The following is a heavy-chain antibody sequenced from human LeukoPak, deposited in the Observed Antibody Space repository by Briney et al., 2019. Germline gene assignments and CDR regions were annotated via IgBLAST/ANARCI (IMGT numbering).Heavy chain of an antibody. CDR2: IYYSGST. V-gene: IGHV4-59*01. CDR1: GGSISSYY. CDR3: AGAADAYCSGGSCYSSAWFDP. Sequence: SETLSLTCTVSGGSISSYYWSWIRQPPGKGLEWIGYIYYSGSTNYNPSLKSRVTISVDTSKNQFSLKLGSVTAADTAVYYCAGAADAYCSGGSCYSSAWFDPWGQGTLVTVSS. D-gene: IGHD2-15*01. J-gene: IGHJ5*02.